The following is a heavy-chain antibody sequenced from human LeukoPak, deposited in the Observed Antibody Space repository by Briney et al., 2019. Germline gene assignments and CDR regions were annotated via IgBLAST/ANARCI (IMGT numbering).Heavy chain of an antibody. D-gene: IGHD1-26*01. V-gene: IGHV4-59*08. J-gene: IGHJ4*02. Sequence: SETLSLTCTVSGVSISSYYWSWIRQPPGKGLEWIGFIFYSGNTIYNPSLKSRVTISVDTSKNHFSLRLRSVTAADTAVYYCARLAAISGSDYPDDWGQGTLVTVSS. CDR2: IFYSGNT. CDR3: ARLAAISGSDYPDD. CDR1: GVSISSYY.